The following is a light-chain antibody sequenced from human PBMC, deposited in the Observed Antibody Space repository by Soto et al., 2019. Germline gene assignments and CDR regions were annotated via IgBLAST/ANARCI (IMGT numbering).Light chain of an antibody. V-gene: IGKV3-20*01. Sequence: EIVLTQSPGPLSLSPGESATLLCRASQFVSSRSLAWYQQKPGQAPRLLIYGVSTRATGIPDRFSGSGSGTDFTLTISRLEPEDFAVYYCQQYGSSPETFGQGTKVDI. CDR2: GVS. J-gene: IGKJ1*01. CDR3: QQYGSSPET. CDR1: QFVSSRS.